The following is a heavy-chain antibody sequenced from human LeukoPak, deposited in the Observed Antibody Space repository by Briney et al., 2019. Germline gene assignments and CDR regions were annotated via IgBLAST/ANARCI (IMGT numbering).Heavy chain of an antibody. CDR1: GGSISSGSYY. Sequence: PSETLSLTCTVSGGSISSGSYYWSWIRQPAGKGLEWIGRIYTSGSTNYNPSLKSRVTISVDTSKNQFSLELSSVTAADTAVYYCARVSITMTDWGQGTRVTVSS. D-gene: IGHD3-22*01. J-gene: IGHJ4*02. CDR3: ARVSITMTD. CDR2: IYTSGST. V-gene: IGHV4-61*02.